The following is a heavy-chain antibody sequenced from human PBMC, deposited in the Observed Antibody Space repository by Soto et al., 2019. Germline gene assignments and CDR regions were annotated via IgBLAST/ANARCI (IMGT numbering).Heavy chain of an antibody. CDR1: GFTFSGSA. CDR3: TSHKGGFGEPA. D-gene: IGHD3-10*01. V-gene: IGHV3-73*02. J-gene: IGHJ4*02. Sequence: EVQLVESGGGLVQPGGSLKLSCAASGFTFSGSAMHWVRQASGKGLEWVGRIRSKANSYATAYAASVKGRFTISRDDSKNTAYLQMNSLKTEDAAVYYGTSHKGGFGEPAWGQGTLVTVSS. CDR2: IRSKANSYAT.